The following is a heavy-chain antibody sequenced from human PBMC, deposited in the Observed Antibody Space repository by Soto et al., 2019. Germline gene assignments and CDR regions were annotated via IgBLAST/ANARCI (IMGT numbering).Heavy chain of an antibody. CDR1: GFTLGDHT. V-gene: IGHV3-43*01. J-gene: IGHJ5*02. Sequence: EVQLVESGGDVVKPGGSLRLSCVASGFTLGDHTTHWVRQAPGKGLEWVSLISWDGTSTLYGDSVQGRFTISRDNSKNSLFLQRDSLRSADSALYYCAKGSKIAVRIPESWGLGTLVTVSS. CDR3: AKGSKIAVRIPES. CDR2: ISWDGTST. D-gene: IGHD6-6*01.